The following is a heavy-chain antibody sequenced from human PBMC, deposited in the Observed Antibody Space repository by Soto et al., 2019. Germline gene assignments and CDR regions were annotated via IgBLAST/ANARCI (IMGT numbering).Heavy chain of an antibody. CDR2: IFSNDEK. D-gene: IGHD3-16*01. V-gene: IGHV2-26*01. Sequence: QVTLKESGPVLVKPTETLTLTCTVSGLSLNNTGMGVSWIRQPPGKALEWLAHIFSNDEKSYITSLKNRLTISKDTSTSQVVLTMTNMAPVATATYYCAQIRCSAANCYFWWFDPWGQGTLVTVSS. CDR3: AQIRCSAANCYFWWFDP. J-gene: IGHJ5*02. CDR1: GLSLNNTGMG.